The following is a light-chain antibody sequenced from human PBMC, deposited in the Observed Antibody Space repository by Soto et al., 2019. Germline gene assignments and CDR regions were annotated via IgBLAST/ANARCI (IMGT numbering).Light chain of an antibody. CDR3: HQAFSAPQT. CDR1: QTIRRY. J-gene: IGKJ1*01. CDR2: TTS. Sequence: DIQLTQSPASLSASVGDSVTISCRASQTIRRYFNWYQQKPGEAPKLLIETTSNLGSGVPSRFSGGGSGRDFTLTITGLQSEDFATYYCHQAFSAPQTFGQGTTV. V-gene: IGKV1-39*01.